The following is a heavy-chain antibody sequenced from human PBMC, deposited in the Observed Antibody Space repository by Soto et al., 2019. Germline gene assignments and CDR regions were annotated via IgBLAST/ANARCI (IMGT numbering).Heavy chain of an antibody. J-gene: IGHJ5*02. CDR3: ARHWGFAVAGSRFHP. CDR2: IFYSGNT. V-gene: IGHV4-39*01. CDR1: GGSISTDSYY. Sequence: QLQLQESGPGLVKPSETLSLTCTVSGGSISTDSYYWGWVRQSPGKGLEWIGSIFYSGNTYSSPTLKSRVSISVDLSNNQSSLGLSSVTAADTALYYCARHWGFAVAGSRFHPWGLGTLVSVSS. D-gene: IGHD6-13*01.